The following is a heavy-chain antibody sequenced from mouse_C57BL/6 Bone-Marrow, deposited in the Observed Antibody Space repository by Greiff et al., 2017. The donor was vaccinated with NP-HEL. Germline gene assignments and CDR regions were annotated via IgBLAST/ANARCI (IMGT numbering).Heavy chain of an antibody. CDR1: GYTFTSYW. V-gene: IGHV1-64*01. CDR2: IHPNSGST. CDR3: ARYLDY. Sequence: QVQLQQPGAEVVKPGASVKLSCKASGYTFTSYWMHWVKQRPGQGLEWIGMIHPNSGSTKYNEKFKSKATLTVDKSSSTAYMQISSLTSEDSAVYYWARYLDYWGQGTSVTGSS. J-gene: IGHJ4*01.